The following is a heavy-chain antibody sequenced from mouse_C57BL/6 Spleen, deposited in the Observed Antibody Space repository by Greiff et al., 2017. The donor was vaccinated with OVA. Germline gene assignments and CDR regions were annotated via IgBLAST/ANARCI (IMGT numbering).Heavy chain of an antibody. Sequence: VMLVESDAELVKPGASVKISCKVSGYTFTDHTIHWMKQRPEQGLEWIGYIYPRDGSTKYNEKFKGKATLTADKSSSTAYMQLNSLTSEDSAVYFCARSAPLLPAIAHFDYWGQGTTLTVSS. V-gene: IGHV1-78*01. CDR1: GYTFTDHT. J-gene: IGHJ2*01. CDR2: IYPRDGST. CDR3: ARSAPLLPAIAHFDY. D-gene: IGHD2-1*01.